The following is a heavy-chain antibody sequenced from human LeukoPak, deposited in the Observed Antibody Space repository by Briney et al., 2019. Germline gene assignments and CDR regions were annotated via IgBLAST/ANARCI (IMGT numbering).Heavy chain of an antibody. Sequence: ASVKVSCKASGYTFKDYYIHWVRQAPGQGFEWMGWINSKSGGTIFAQRFQGRVTMTRDTSITTLYMELSRLTSDDTAVYYCARRSDYGETPDYWGQETLVTVSS. CDR1: GYTFKDYY. CDR3: ARRSDYGETPDY. CDR2: INSKSGGT. V-gene: IGHV1-2*02. J-gene: IGHJ4*02. D-gene: IGHD4-17*01.